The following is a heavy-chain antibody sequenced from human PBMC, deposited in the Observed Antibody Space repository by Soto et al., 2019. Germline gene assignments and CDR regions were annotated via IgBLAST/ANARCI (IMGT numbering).Heavy chain of an antibody. CDR1: GGTFSSYA. D-gene: IGHD2-2*01. J-gene: IGHJ6*02. Sequence: SVKVSCKASGGTFSSYAISWVRQAPGQGLEWMGGIIPIFGTANYAQKFQGRVTITADESTSTAYMELSSLRSEETAVYYCARGYCSSTSCLAGYYYYGMDVWGQGTTVTV. CDR2: IIPIFGTA. CDR3: ARGYCSSTSCLAGYYYYGMDV. V-gene: IGHV1-69*13.